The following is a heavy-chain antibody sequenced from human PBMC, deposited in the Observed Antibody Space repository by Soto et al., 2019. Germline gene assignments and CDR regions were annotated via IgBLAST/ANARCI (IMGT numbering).Heavy chain of an antibody. CDR1: GFTFGSYW. Sequence: ESGGGLVQPGGSLRLSCAASGFTFGSYWMSWVRQAPGKGLEWVANIKQDGSEKYYVDSVKGRFTISRDNAKNSLYLQMNSLRAEDTAVYYCAREDGYSGNAYYYYGMDVWGQGTTVTVSS. J-gene: IGHJ6*02. V-gene: IGHV3-7*01. CDR3: AREDGYSGNAYYYYGMDV. CDR2: IKQDGSEK. D-gene: IGHD5-12*01.